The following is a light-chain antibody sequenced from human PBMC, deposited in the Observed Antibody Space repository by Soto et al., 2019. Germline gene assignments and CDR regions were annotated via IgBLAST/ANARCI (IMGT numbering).Light chain of an antibody. CDR3: TSPTPGSLYV. CDR1: SSDVGNYNY. CDR2: MVS. Sequence: QSLLTQPASVSVSPGQSITISCTGTSSDVGNYNYVSWYQQYPGRVPKLLIYMVSNRASGVSNRFSGSKSGNTASLTISGLQAEDEADYFCTSPTPGSLYVFGTGTKVTVL. J-gene: IGLJ1*01. V-gene: IGLV2-14*01.